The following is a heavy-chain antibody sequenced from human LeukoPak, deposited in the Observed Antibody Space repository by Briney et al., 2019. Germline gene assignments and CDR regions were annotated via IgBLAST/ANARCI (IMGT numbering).Heavy chain of an antibody. V-gene: IGHV4-59*01. CDR2: IYYSGNT. Sequence: SETLSLTCSVSGASITNYYWSWIRQASGKGLEWIGYIYYSGNTNTYNPSLKSRATISLYTSRKYFSLELRSVTAADTAVYYCARGGSYGAYLDYWGQGALVIVSS. D-gene: IGHD1-26*01. J-gene: IGHJ4*02. CDR1: GASITNYY. CDR3: ARGGSYGAYLDY.